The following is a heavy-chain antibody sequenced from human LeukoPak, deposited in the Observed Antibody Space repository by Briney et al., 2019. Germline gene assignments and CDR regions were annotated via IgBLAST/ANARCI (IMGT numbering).Heavy chain of an antibody. CDR3: AQDWWGSYLS. CDR1: GFTFASYA. V-gene: IGHV3-43*02. CDR2: IFGDGETT. Sequence: GGSLRLSCAASGFTFASYAMHWVRQALGKGLEYVSLIFGDGETTHYADSVKGRFTISRDNSKNSLYLQMNNLTTDDAAFYYCAQDWWGSYLSWGRGTLVTVSS. J-gene: IGHJ4*02. D-gene: IGHD1-26*01.